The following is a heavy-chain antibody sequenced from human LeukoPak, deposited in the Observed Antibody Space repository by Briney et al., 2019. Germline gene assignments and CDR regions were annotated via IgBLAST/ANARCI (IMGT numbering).Heavy chain of an antibody. D-gene: IGHD5-18*01. Sequence: ASVKVSCKTSGYTFTNYYIHWVRQAPGQGLEWMGWINPNSGGTNYAQKFQGWVTMTRDTSISTAYMELSRLRSDDTAVYYCARGSDTAMGYNWFDPWGQGTLVTVSS. J-gene: IGHJ5*02. CDR3: ARGSDTAMGYNWFDP. CDR1: GYTFTNYY. CDR2: INPNSGGT. V-gene: IGHV1-2*04.